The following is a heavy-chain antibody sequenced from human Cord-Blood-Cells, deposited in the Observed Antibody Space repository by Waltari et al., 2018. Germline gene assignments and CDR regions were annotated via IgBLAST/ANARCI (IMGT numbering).Heavy chain of an antibody. J-gene: IGHJ4*02. CDR2: INHSGST. Sequence: VQIQQGGAGRLKPSGTRSLTRAVSVGSLVVYYWGWFRQPPGKGLEWIGEINHSGSTNYNPSLKSRVTISVDTSKNQFSLKLSSVTAADTAVYYCASYYYYDSSGYYFDYWGQGTLVTVSS. CDR3: ASYYYYDSSGYYFDY. V-gene: IGHV4-34*01. CDR1: VGSLVVYY. D-gene: IGHD3-22*01.